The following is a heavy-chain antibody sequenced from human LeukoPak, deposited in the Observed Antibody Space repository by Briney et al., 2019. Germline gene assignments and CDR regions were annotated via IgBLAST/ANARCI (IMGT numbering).Heavy chain of an antibody. CDR2: FSGTGDTT. J-gene: IGHJ5*02. CDR3: ARGFGDSFDP. D-gene: IGHD3-10*01. V-gene: IGHV3-23*01. CDR1: GFIFKNYA. Sequence: GGSLRLSCAASGFIFKNYAMNWVRQAPGKGLGWVSAFSGTGDTTFYADSVKGRFTFSRDNTKNTVDLQMDSLRVDDTAVYYCARGFGDSFDPWGQGTLVTVSS.